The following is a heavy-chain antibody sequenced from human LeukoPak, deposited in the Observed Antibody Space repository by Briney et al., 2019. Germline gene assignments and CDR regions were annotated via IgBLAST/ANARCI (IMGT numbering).Heavy chain of an antibody. Sequence: SETLSLTCTVSGGSISSSSCYWGWIRQPPGKGLEWIGSIYYSGSTYYNPSLKSRVSISIDTSKNQFSLNLSSVTAADTAVYYCARRAAGTFDYWGQGTLVTVSS. V-gene: IGHV4-39*01. J-gene: IGHJ4*02. CDR3: ARRAAGTFDY. CDR2: IYYSGST. D-gene: IGHD6-13*01. CDR1: GGSISSSSCY.